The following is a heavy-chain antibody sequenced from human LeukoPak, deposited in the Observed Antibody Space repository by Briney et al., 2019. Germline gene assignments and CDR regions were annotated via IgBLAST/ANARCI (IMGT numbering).Heavy chain of an antibody. CDR3: ASGSGYSSGWYRRHYYYYMDV. CDR2: INYSGRT. D-gene: IGHD6-19*01. CDR1: DGSFSDYY. V-gene: IGHV4-34*01. J-gene: IGHJ6*03. Sequence: PSETLSLTCAVFDGSFSDYYWSWVRQPPGKGLEWIGEINYSGRTNYYPSLTSRATLSIDTSKNQFSLKLSSVTAADTAVYYCASGSGYSSGWYRRHYYYYMDVWGKGTTVTVSS.